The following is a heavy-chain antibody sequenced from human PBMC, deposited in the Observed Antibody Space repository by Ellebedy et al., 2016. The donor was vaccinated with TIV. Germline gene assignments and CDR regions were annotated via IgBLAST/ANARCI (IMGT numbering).Heavy chain of an antibody. V-gene: IGHV3-15*01. J-gene: IGHJ4*02. CDR3: TTSLADPDYYGSVPADY. Sequence: GESLKISXAASGFTFSNAWMSWVRQAPGKGLEWVGRIKSKTDGGTTDYAAPVKGRFTISRDDSKNTLYLQMNSLKTEDTAVYYCTTSLADPDYYGSVPADYWGQGTLVTVSS. CDR1: GFTFSNAW. CDR2: IKSKTDGGTT. D-gene: IGHD3-10*01.